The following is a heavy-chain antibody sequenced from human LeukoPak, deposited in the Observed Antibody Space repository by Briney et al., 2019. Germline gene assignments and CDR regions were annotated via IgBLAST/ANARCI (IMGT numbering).Heavy chain of an antibody. V-gene: IGHV4-59*08. CDR2: VYYRGSS. CDR1: GDSISNYY. D-gene: IGHD4/OR15-4a*01. Sequence: PSDTLSLTCTVSGDSISNYYWSWIRQPPGKGLEWIGCVYYRGSSNYDPSLKSRVTISLDTSKTQFSLRLNSVTAADTAVYYCARSLTTGIDWFDPWGQGTLVTVSS. J-gene: IGHJ5*02. CDR3: ARSLTTGIDWFDP.